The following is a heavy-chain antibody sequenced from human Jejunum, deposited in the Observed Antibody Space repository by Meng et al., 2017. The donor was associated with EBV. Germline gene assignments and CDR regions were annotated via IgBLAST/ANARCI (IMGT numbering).Heavy chain of an antibody. Sequence: QVQLQQSGPGLVKPSQTLSLTCPLSGYSGSSNSATWHWVRQSPSRGLEWLGRTSYRSKSYNDYAVSVKSRITINPDTSKNQFSLQLNSVTPEDTAVYYCAGGAAAGTGSGFQHWGQGTLVTVSS. J-gene: IGHJ1*01. D-gene: IGHD6-13*01. CDR2: TSYRSKSYN. V-gene: IGHV6-1*01. CDR1: GYSGSSNSAT. CDR3: AGGAAAGTGSGFQH.